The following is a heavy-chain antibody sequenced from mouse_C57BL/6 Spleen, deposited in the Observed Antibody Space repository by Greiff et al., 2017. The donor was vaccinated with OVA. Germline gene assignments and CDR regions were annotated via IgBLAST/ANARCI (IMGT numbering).Heavy chain of an antibody. Sequence: QVQLQQPGAELVMPGASVKLSCKASGYTFTSYWMHWVKQRPGQGLEWIGEIDPSDSYTNYNQKFKGKSTLTVDKSSSTAYMQLSSLTSEDSAVYYCSRSHYYGSSSLDYWGQGTTLTVSS. CDR1: GYTFTSYW. J-gene: IGHJ2*01. D-gene: IGHD1-1*01. CDR3: SRSHYYGSSSLDY. V-gene: IGHV1-69*01. CDR2: IDPSDSYT.